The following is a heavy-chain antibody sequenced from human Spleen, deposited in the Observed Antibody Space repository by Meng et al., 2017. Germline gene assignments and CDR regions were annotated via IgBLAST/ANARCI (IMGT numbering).Heavy chain of an antibody. CDR1: GGSFSDYY. D-gene: IGHD4-11*01. Sequence: LQQCGAGLLTPSETLSLTCVVSGGSFSDYYWSWIRQPPGKGLEWIGEINHSGSTNYNPSLESRATISVDTSQNNLSLKLSSVTAADSAVYYCARGPTTMAHDFDYWGQGTLVTVSS. J-gene: IGHJ4*02. CDR2: INHSGST. V-gene: IGHV4-34*01. CDR3: ARGPTTMAHDFDY.